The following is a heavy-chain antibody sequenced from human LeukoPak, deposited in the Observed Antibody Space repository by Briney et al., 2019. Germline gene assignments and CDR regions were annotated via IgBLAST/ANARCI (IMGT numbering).Heavy chain of an antibody. CDR3: AKGPSISAVGYFDY. Sequence: GGSLRLSCAASGFTFSSYAMSWVRQAPGKGLEWVSIMSGSGNITYYADSVKGRFTISRDNSKNTLYLQMNSPRAEDTAVYYCAKGPSISAVGYFDYWGQGTLVTVSS. J-gene: IGHJ4*02. CDR2: MSGSGNIT. D-gene: IGHD6-13*01. CDR1: GFTFSSYA. V-gene: IGHV3-23*01.